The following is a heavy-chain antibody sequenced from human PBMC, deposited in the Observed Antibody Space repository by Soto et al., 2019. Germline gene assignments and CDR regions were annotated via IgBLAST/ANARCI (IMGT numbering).Heavy chain of an antibody. J-gene: IGHJ4*02. CDR3: AHTIVAMFGFVA. D-gene: IGHD5-12*01. CDR2: LTWDDDQ. CDR1: GFSLSTSGMG. V-gene: IGHV2-5*02. Sequence: SGPTLVNPTQTLTLTCTFSGFSLSTSGMGVGWLRQPPGKALEWLALLTWDDDQRYRPSLRSRLTITKDTSKNQVVLTMTDMDPLDTGTYYCAHTIVAMFGFVAWGQGTRVTVAS.